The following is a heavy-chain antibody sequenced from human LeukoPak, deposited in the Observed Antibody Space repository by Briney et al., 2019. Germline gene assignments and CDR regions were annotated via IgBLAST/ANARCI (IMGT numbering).Heavy chain of an antibody. V-gene: IGHV4-4*07. D-gene: IGHD6-19*01. CDR2: IYFTGNT. J-gene: IGHJ6*03. Sequence: LETLSLTCTVSGGSLSSYYWRWISHPAGKGLERIGRIYFTGNTKYTPSPKSRVTMSVDMSKNQCFLKMSSVTAADTAVYYCARDNGSSGWPRGYCCYYMVVWGKGTTVTISS. CDR1: GGSLSSYY. CDR3: ARDNGSSGWPRGYCCYYMVV.